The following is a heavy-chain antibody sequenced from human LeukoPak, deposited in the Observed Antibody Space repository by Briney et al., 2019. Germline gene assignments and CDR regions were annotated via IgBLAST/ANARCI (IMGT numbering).Heavy chain of an antibody. D-gene: IGHD6-13*01. V-gene: IGHV4-59*01. J-gene: IGHJ6*03. CDR1: GGSISRYY. CDR3: ARAGRMEQQLTPINYYYMDV. CDR2: IYYSGST. Sequence: SETLSLTCIVSGGSISRYYWSWIRQPPGKGLEWIGYIYYSGSTNYNPSLKSRVPISVDTSKNQFSLKLSSVTAADTAVYYCARAGRMEQQLTPINYYYMDVWGKGTTVTVSS.